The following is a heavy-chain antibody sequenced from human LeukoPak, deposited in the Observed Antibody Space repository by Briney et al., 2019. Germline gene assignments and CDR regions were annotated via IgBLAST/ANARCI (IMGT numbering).Heavy chain of an antibody. J-gene: IGHJ3*02. CDR1: GFNVCSNY. CDR3: ARDHPNYDILTGYLQTGAFDI. CDR2: IYSGGST. D-gene: IGHD3-9*01. Sequence: QTGGSLRLSCAASGFNVCSNYMSWVRQAPGKGLEWVSVIYSGGSTYYADSVKGRFTISRDNSKNTLYLQMNSLRAEDTAVYYCARDHPNYDILTGYLQTGAFDIWGQGTMVTVSS. V-gene: IGHV3-53*01.